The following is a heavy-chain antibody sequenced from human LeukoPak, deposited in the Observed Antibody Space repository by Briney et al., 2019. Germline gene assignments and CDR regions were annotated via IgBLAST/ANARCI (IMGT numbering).Heavy chain of an antibody. Sequence: ASVKVSCKASGYTFTSYGISWVRQAPGQGLEWMGWINPNSGGTNYAQKFQGRVTMTRDTSISTAYMELSRLRSDDTAVYYCARAGGTIFGVAIGYWGQGTLVTVSS. CDR3: ARAGGTIFGVAIGY. V-gene: IGHV1-2*02. CDR2: INPNSGGT. D-gene: IGHD3-3*01. J-gene: IGHJ4*02. CDR1: GYTFTSYG.